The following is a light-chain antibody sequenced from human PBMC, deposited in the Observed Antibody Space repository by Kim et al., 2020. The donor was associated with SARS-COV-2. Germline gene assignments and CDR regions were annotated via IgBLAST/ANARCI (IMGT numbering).Light chain of an antibody. CDR1: GNDVGSFNL. J-gene: IGLJ2*01. CDR3: CSYAGANTIV. V-gene: IGLV2-23*02. Sequence: GQYITISCTGTGNDVGSFNLVSWYQQRRRKAPLLMIYDVTKRPSGVSNRFSASKSGNPASLTISGLQPEDEADYYCCSYAGANTIVFGGGTQLTVL. CDR2: DVT.